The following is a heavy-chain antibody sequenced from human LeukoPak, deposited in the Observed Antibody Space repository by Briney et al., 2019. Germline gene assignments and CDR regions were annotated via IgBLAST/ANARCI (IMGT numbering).Heavy chain of an antibody. V-gene: IGHV1-18*01. CDR2: ISAYNGNT. CDR1: GYTFTNYG. CDR3: ARVGGAPLRFFVGAWFDP. Sequence: ASVKVSCKSSGYTFTNYGITWVRQAPGQGLEWMGWISAYNGNTNYAQKFQGRVTMTTDTSTSTAYMEVRSLRSEDTAVYYCARVGGAPLRFFVGAWFDPWGQGTLVTVSS. D-gene: IGHD3-3*01. J-gene: IGHJ5*02.